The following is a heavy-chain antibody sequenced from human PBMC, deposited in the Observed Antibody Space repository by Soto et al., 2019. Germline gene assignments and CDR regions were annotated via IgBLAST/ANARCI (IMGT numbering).Heavy chain of an antibody. J-gene: IGHJ4*02. V-gene: IGHV3-23*01. CDR3: AKDFRGYSYGYEGYFDY. CDR1: GFTFSSYA. CDR2: TSGSGGST. Sequence: ESVGGLVQPGGSLRLSCAASGFTFSSYAMNWVRQAPGKGLEWVSVTSGSGGSTYYADSVKGRFTVSRDNSKNTLYLQMNSLRAEDTAVYYCAKDFRGYSYGYEGYFDYWGQGTLVTVSS. D-gene: IGHD5-18*01.